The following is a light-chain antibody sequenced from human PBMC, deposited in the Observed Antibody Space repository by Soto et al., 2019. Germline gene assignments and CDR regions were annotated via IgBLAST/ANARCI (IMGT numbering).Light chain of an antibody. Sequence: QSALTQPRSVSGSPGQSVTISCTGTSSDVGTYNYVSWYQQHPGKAPKVMIYDVSERPSGVPDRFSGSKSGNTASLTISGLQAEDEAESYCCSYAGSPRYVFGTGTKLTVL. CDR2: DVS. V-gene: IGLV2-11*01. J-gene: IGLJ1*01. CDR3: CSYAGSPRYV. CDR1: SSDVGTYNY.